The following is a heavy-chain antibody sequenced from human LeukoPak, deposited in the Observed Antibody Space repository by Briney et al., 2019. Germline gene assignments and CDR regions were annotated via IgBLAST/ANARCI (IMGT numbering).Heavy chain of an antibody. CDR2: ISYDGSNK. D-gene: IGHD3-9*01. J-gene: IGHJ4*02. V-gene: IGHV3-30-3*01. Sequence: PGGSLRLSCAASGFTFSSYAMHWVRQAPGKGLEWVAVISYDGSNKYYADSVKGRFTISRDNSKNTLYLQMNSLRAEDTAVYYCAGGGYFDWYYFDYWGQGTLVTVSS. CDR3: AGGGYFDWYYFDY. CDR1: GFTFSSYA.